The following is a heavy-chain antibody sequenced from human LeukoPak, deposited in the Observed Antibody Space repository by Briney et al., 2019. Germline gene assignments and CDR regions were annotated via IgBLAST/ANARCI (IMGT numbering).Heavy chain of an antibody. CDR3: ARVKNAGSWYYGFDI. Sequence: SETLSLTCTVSGGSISSYYWSWIRQPLGKGLEWIGYIYYSESTNYNPSLKSRVTISVDTSKNQFSLKLSSVTAADTAVYYCARVKNAGSWYYGFDIWGQGTMVTVSS. D-gene: IGHD6-13*01. V-gene: IGHV4-59*01. CDR1: GGSISSYY. CDR2: IYYSEST. J-gene: IGHJ3*02.